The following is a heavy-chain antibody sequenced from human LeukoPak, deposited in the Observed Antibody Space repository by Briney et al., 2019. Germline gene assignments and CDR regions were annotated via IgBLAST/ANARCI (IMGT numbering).Heavy chain of an antibody. CDR3: ARAYCSSTSCYGYYYYGMDV. Sequence: SETLSLTCAVYGGSFSGYYWSWIRRPPGKGLEWIGEINHSGSTNYNPSLKSRVTITVDTSKNQFSLKLSSVTAADTAVYYYARAYCSSTSCYGYYYYGMDVWGKGTTVTVSS. CDR1: GGSFSGYY. J-gene: IGHJ6*04. V-gene: IGHV4-34*01. CDR2: INHSGST. D-gene: IGHD2-2*01.